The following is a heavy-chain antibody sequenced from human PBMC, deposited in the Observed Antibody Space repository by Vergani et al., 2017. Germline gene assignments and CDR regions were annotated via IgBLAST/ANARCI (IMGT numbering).Heavy chain of an antibody. CDR2: ISSSGSTI. J-gene: IGHJ6*03. D-gene: IGHD3-3*01. Sequence: EVQLVESGGGLVQPGGSLRLSCAASGFTFSSYEMNWVRQAPGKGLEWVSYISSSGSTIYYADSVKGRFTISRDNAKNSLYLQMNSLRAEDTAVYYCARVRYDFWSGYSASYYYMDVWGKGTTVTVSS. CDR3: ARVRYDFWSGYSASYYYMDV. V-gene: IGHV3-48*03. CDR1: GFTFSSYE.